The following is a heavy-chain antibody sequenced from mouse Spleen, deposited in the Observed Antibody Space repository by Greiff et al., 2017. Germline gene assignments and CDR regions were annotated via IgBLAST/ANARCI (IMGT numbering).Heavy chain of an antibody. CDR3: AREEYYDYFYYAMDY. CDR2: IYPGNGDT. V-gene: IGHV1-12*01. Sequence: QVQLQQPGAELVKPGASVKMSCKASGYTFTSYNMHWVKQTPGQGLEWIGAIYPGNGDTSYNQKFKGKATLTADKSSSTAYMQLSSLTSEDSAVYYCAREEYYDYFYYAMDYWGQGTSVTVSS. D-gene: IGHD2-4*01. CDR1: GYTFTSYN. J-gene: IGHJ4*01.